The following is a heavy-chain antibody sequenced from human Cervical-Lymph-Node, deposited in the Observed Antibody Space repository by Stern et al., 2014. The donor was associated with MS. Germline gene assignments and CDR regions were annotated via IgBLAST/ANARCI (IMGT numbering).Heavy chain of an antibody. CDR1: GGSISSYY. V-gene: IGHV4-59*01. D-gene: IGHD6-19*01. CDR2: IYYSGST. Sequence: VQLVESGPGLVKPSETLSLTCTVSGGSISSYYWSWIRQPPGKGLEWIGYIYYSGSTNYNPSLKSRVTISVDTSKNQFSLKLSSVTAADTAVYYCARASSGWIFDYWGQGTLVTVSS. J-gene: IGHJ4*02. CDR3: ARASSGWIFDY.